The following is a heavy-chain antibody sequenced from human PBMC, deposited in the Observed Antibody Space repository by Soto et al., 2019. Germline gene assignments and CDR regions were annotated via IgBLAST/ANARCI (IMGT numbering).Heavy chain of an antibody. CDR2: TSVYNGNT. V-gene: IGHV1-18*01. CDR3: ARDRGVAPPVAGNTHYYYYMDV. CDR1: VYSFTNIG. J-gene: IGHJ6*03. D-gene: IGHD6-19*01. Sequence: QDRLVQSGVEGKRLGASVRVSCKASVYSFTNIGITWVEQAPGQGFEWRGGTSVYNGNTNYAQKFQGRVTLTTDASTSTAYLELRSLRSDDTAVYYCARDRGVAPPVAGNTHYYYYMDVWGKGTTVTVSS.